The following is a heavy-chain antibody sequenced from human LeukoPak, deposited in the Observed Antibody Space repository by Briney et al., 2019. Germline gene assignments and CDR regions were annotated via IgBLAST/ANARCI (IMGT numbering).Heavy chain of an antibody. V-gene: IGHV3-23*01. D-gene: IGHD2/OR15-2a*01. Sequence: GGSLRLSCAASGFTFSSYAMSWVRQAPGKGLEWVSAISGSGGSTYYADSVRGRFTISRDDARNSLSLQMNSLRDEDTAIYYCARDFYERLDIWGQGIMVTVSS. CDR3: ARDFYERLDI. J-gene: IGHJ3*02. CDR2: ISGSGGST. CDR1: GFTFSSYA.